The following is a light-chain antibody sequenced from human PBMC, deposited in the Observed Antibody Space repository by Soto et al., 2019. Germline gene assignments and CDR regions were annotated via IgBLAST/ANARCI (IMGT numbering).Light chain of an antibody. CDR2: DAS. CDR3: QHCDSLPLT. CDR1: QDISNS. Sequence: DIQMTQSPCSLSASAGGRVTISCQASQDISNSLNCYQQKPGKAPKLLIYDASNLETGVPSRFSGSGSGTDFTSTISSLQPEDIATYYCQHCDSLPLTFGQGTRLEIK. V-gene: IGKV1-33*01. J-gene: IGKJ5*01.